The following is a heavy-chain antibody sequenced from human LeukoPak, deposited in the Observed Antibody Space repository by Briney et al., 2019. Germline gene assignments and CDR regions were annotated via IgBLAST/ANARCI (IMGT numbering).Heavy chain of an antibody. CDR3: ARDLRDSSGYYYSDY. CDR2: IYTSGST. V-gene: IGHV4-4*07. Sequence: SETLSLTCTVSGGSISSYYWSWIRQPAGKGLEWIGRIYTSGSTNYNPSLKSRVTMSVDTSKNQFSLKLSSVTAADTAVYYCARDLRDSSGYYYSDYWGQGTLVTVSS. CDR1: GGSISSYY. J-gene: IGHJ4*02. D-gene: IGHD3-22*01.